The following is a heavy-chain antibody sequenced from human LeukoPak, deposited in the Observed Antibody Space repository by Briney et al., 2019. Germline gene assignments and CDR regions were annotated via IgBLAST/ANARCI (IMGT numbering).Heavy chain of an antibody. Sequence: SETLSLTCAVSGGSISSGGYSWSWIRQPPGKGLEWIGYIYHSGSTYYNPSLKSRVTISVDRSKNQFSLKLSSVTAADTAVYYCATTIRSVVAATPHYYYYGMDVWGQGTTVTVSS. D-gene: IGHD2-15*01. CDR3: ATTIRSVVAATPHYYYYGMDV. J-gene: IGHJ6*02. CDR2: IYHSGST. V-gene: IGHV4-30-2*01. CDR1: GGSISSGGYS.